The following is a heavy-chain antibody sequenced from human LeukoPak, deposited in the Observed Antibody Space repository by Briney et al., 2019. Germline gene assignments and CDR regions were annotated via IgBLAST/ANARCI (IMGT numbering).Heavy chain of an antibody. D-gene: IGHD3-22*01. J-gene: IGHJ4*02. CDR3: ARGSDSSGYYYFDY. CDR2: IYSGGTT. V-gene: IGHV3-66*01. Sequence: GGPLRLSCAASGFTVSSNYMNWVRQAPEKGLEGVSIIYSGGTTYYADSVKGRFTISRDNSKNTLYLHMNSLRAEDTAVYYCARGSDSSGYYYFDYWGQGTLVTVSS. CDR1: GFTVSSNY.